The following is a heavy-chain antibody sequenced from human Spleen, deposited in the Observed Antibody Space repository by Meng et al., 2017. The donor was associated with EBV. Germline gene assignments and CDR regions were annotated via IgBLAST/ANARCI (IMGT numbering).Heavy chain of an antibody. Sequence: VPRGGSRGALVQPGVSLGLSCAALEFTRRMYWMHWVRQPPGKGPLWVSRINEDGTITNYADSVKGRFTISRDNAKNTLYLQMNSLRVEDTAVYYCSRDLAGSDDYWGRGTLVTVSS. D-gene: IGHD1-14*01. CDR3: SRDLAGSDDY. CDR1: EFTRRMYW. V-gene: IGHV3-74*01. J-gene: IGHJ4*02. CDR2: INEDGTIT.